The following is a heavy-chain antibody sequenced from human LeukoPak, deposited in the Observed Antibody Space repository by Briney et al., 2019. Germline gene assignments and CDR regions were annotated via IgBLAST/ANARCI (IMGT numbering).Heavy chain of an antibody. D-gene: IGHD4-17*01. CDR2: ISAYNGNT. V-gene: IGHV1-18*01. Sequence: GASVKVSCKASGYTFTSYGISWVRQAPGQGLEWMGWISAYNGNTNYAQKLQGRVTMTTDTSTSTAYMELRSLRSDDTAVYYCARGDDHDYGDLYFDYWGQGTLVTVSS. CDR1: GYTFTSYG. CDR3: ARGDDHDYGDLYFDY. J-gene: IGHJ4*02.